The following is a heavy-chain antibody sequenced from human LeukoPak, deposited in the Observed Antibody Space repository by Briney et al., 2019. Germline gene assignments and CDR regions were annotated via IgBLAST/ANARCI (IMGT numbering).Heavy chain of an antibody. Sequence: GESLKISCKGSGYSFTSYWIAWVRQMPGKGLEWMGIIYPGDSNARYSPSFQGQVTISADKSVSTAYLQWSSLKASDTAIYYCARGASWYWFDPWGQGTLVTVSS. J-gene: IGHJ5*02. CDR1: GYSFTSYW. V-gene: IGHV5-51*01. CDR3: ARGASWYWFDP. CDR2: IYPGDSNA. D-gene: IGHD1-26*01.